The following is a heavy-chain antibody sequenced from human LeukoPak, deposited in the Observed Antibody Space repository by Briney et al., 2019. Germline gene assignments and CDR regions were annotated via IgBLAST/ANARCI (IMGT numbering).Heavy chain of an antibody. V-gene: IGHV3-11*04. CDR3: TRRPHSSSWYYFDY. D-gene: IGHD6-13*01. CDR1: GFTFSDYY. CDR2: ISSSGSML. J-gene: IGHJ4*02. Sequence: GGSLRLSCTVSGFTFSDYYMSWVRQAPGKGLEWVSYISSSGSMLHYADFVEGRFTISRDNAKNSLYLQMSSLRVEDTAVYYCTRRPHSSSWYYFDYWGQGTLVTVSS.